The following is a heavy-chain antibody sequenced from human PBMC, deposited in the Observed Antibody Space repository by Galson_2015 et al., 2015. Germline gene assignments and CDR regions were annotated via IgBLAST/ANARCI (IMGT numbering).Heavy chain of an antibody. CDR3: ARAADQYFDS. V-gene: IGHV1-46*01. CDR2: INPSDSIA. J-gene: IGHJ4*02. D-gene: IGHD4-11*01. Sequence: SVNVSCKAFGYTFTTSDYMHWVRQAPGQGLEWMGIINPSDSIANYTQKFHDRVTMTRDTSTSAVYIDVSSLRSEDTAVYYCARAADQYFDSWGQGTPVPVSS. CDR1: GYTFTTSDY.